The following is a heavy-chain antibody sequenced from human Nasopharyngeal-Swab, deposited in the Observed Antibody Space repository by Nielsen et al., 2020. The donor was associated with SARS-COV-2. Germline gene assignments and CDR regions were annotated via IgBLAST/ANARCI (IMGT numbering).Heavy chain of an antibody. J-gene: IGHJ4*02. Sequence: GESLKISCAASGFTFSTYAMTWVRQAPGKGLEWVSTIDAGGANTFYADSVKGRFTISRDNSKNTLYLQMNSLRAEDTAVYYCARASGSYPQGYWGQGTLVTVSS. CDR3: ARASGSYPQGY. D-gene: IGHD1-26*01. V-gene: IGHV3-23*01. CDR1: GFTFSTYA. CDR2: IDAGGANT.